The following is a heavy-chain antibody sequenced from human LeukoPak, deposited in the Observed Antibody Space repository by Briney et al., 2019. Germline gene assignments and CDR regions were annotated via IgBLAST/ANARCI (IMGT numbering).Heavy chain of an antibody. D-gene: IGHD3-10*01. CDR2: IYHSGST. CDR3: ARENTLVRGTRNPFDY. V-gene: IGHV4-4*02. Sequence: SETLSLTCAVSGGSISSSNWWSWVRQPPGKGLEWIGEIYHSGSTNYNPSLKSRVTISVDKSKNQFSLQLNSVTPEDTAVYYCARENTLVRGTRNPFDYWGRGTLVTVSS. J-gene: IGHJ4*02. CDR1: GGSISSSNW.